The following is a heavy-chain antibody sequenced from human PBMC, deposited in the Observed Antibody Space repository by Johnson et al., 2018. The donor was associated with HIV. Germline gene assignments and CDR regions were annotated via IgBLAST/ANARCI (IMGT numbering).Heavy chain of an antibody. D-gene: IGHD1-26*01. V-gene: IGHV3-33*01. CDR3: ARDGGSTRGDAFDI. J-gene: IGHJ3*02. Sequence: QVQLVESGGGVVQPGRSLRLSCVASGYSFRNSAMHWVRQAPGKGLEWVATIWSDGTNKYYGDSVKGRFTVSRDSSKNTLYLQMNSLRAEDTAVYYGARDGGSTRGDAFDIWGQGTMVTVSS. CDR2: IWSDGTNK. CDR1: GYSFRNSA.